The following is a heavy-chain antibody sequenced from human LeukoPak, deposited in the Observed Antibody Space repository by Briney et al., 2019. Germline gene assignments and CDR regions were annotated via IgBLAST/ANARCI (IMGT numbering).Heavy chain of an antibody. J-gene: IGHJ4*02. CDR3: ASTPRYSSGWYFDY. CDR2: IYSGGST. CDR1: GFTVSSNY. D-gene: IGHD6-19*01. V-gene: IGHV3-66*01. Sequence: GGSLRLSCAASGFTVSSNYMSWVRQAPGKGLEWVSVIYSGGSTYYADSVKGRFNISRDNSKNTLYLQMNSMRVEDTAVYYCASTPRYSSGWYFDYWGQGTLVTVSS.